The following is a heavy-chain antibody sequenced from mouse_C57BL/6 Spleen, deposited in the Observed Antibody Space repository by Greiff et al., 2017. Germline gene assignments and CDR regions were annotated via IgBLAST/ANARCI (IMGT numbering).Heavy chain of an antibody. J-gene: IGHJ2*01. CDR3: ARNGFPFDY. V-gene: IGHV1-69*01. D-gene: IGHD2-2*01. CDR2: IDPSDSYT. CDR1: GYTFTSYW. Sequence: QVQLQQSGAELVMPGASVKLSCKASGYTFTSYWMHWVKQRPGQGLEWIGEIDPSDSYTNYNQKFKGKSTLTVDKSSSTAYMQLSSLTSADSAVYYCARNGFPFDYWGQGTTLTVSS.